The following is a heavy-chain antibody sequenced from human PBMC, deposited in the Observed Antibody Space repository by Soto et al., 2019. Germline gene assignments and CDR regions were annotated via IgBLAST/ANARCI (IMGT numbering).Heavy chain of an antibody. V-gene: IGHV1-69*13. J-gene: IGHJ4*02. CDR2: IIPIFGTA. Sequence: SVKVSCKASGGTFSSYAISWVRQAPGQGLEWMGGIIPIFGTANYAQKFQGRVTITADESTSTAYMELSSLRSEDTAVYYCARENMTTVTLDYWGQGTLVTVSS. D-gene: IGHD4-17*01. CDR3: ARENMTTVTLDY. CDR1: GGTFSSYA.